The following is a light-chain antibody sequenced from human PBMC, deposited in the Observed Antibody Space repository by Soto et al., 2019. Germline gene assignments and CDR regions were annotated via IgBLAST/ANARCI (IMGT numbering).Light chain of an antibody. V-gene: IGKV3-20*01. J-gene: IGKJ1*01. Sequence: EIVLTQSPGTLSLSPGERATLYCRASQSVSNNYVAWYQQKPGQAPRLLIFRASNKATGISDRFSGSGSGTEFILTISGLEPEDSGIYLCHQHGGSPKTFGQGTKVEIK. CDR2: RAS. CDR3: HQHGGSPKT. CDR1: QSVSNNY.